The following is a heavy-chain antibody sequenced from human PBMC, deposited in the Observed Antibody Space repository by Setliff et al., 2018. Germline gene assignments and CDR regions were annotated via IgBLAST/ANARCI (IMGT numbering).Heavy chain of an antibody. V-gene: IGHV4-39*01. CDR2: IYYSGST. CDR1: GGSTSSSSYY. CDR3: ARHLYSSGWYFDY. Sequence: KASETLSLTCTVSGGSTSSSSYYWGWIRQPPGKGLEWIGSIYYSGSTYYNPSLKSRVTISVDTSKNQFSLRLSSVTAADTAVYYCARHLYSSGWYFDYWGQGTLVTVSS. D-gene: IGHD6-19*01. J-gene: IGHJ4*02.